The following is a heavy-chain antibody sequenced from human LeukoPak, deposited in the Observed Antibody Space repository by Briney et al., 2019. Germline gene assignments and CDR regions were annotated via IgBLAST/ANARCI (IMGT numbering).Heavy chain of an antibody. Sequence: ASVEVSCKTSGYTFTSYGINWVRQATGQGLEWMGWMNPNSGNTGYAQKFQGRVTMTRNTSISTAYMELSSLRSEDTAVYYCARVIQGSGSYFDYWGQGTLVTVSS. D-gene: IGHD5-18*01. CDR3: ARVIQGSGSYFDY. CDR1: GYTFTSYG. V-gene: IGHV1-8*02. CDR2: MNPNSGNT. J-gene: IGHJ4*02.